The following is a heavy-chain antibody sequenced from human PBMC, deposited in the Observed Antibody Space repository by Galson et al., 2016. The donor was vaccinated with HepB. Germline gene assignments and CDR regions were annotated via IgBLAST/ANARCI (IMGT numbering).Heavy chain of an antibody. V-gene: IGHV3-33*01. CDR3: ARPPEGDRRYFDL. CDR2: IWHDGSEQ. Sequence: FLRLSCAASGFTFSLYGMHWVRQAPGKGLEWMAVIWHDGSEQHYADSVKGRFTISRENSKNTVYLQINSLRAEDTAVYYCARPPEGDRRYFDLWGRGTLVTVSS. D-gene: IGHD3-16*01. J-gene: IGHJ2*01. CDR1: GFTFSLYG.